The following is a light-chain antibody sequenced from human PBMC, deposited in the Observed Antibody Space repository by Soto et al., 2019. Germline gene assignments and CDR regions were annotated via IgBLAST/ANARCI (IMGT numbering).Light chain of an antibody. Sequence: EIVVTQSPGSLSLSPGERATLSCRASQPLSSTHLAWYQQRPGQAPRLLIYGASSRATGIPDRFSGSGSGTDFTLTISRLELEDFAVYYCQDYGSSRTFGEGTKVEIK. CDR2: GAS. CDR3: QDYGSSRT. V-gene: IGKV3-20*01. CDR1: QPLSSTH. J-gene: IGKJ1*01.